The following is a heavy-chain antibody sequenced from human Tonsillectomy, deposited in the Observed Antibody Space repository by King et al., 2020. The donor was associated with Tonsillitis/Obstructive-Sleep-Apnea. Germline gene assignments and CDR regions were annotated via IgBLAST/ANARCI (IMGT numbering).Heavy chain of an antibody. J-gene: IGHJ4*02. CDR3: ARDRGGSYSNGDY. CDR2: ISSSSRTI. Sequence: VQLVESGGGLVQPGGSLRVSCAASGFTFSSYSMNWVRQAPGKGLGWVSYISSSSRTIYYADSVKGRFTISRDNAKDSLYLQMNSLRYEDTAVYYCARDRGGSYSNGDYWGQGTLVTVSS. D-gene: IGHD1-26*01. V-gene: IGHV3-48*02. CDR1: GFTFSSYS.